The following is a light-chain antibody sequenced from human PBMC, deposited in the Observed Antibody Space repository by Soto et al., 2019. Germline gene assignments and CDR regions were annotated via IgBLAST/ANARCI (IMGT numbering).Light chain of an antibody. Sequence: DIQLTQSPSFLSASVGDRVTITCRASQGISSYLAWYQQKPGKAPKLLIYAASTLQSGVPSRFSGSGSGTEFTLTISSRQPEDFATYYCQQLNSYPREYTFGQGTKLEIK. V-gene: IGKV1-9*01. CDR1: QGISSY. J-gene: IGKJ2*01. CDR3: QQLNSYPREYT. CDR2: AAS.